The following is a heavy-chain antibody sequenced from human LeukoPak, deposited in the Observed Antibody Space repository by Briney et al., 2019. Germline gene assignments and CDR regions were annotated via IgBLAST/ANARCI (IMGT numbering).Heavy chain of an antibody. CDR3: ARGSFGFLGWFGELWV. Sequence: GGSLRLSCAASGFTFGSNSMAWVRQAPGKGLEWVSSISSGSTYKYYADSLKGRFTISRDNAKNSLYLQMNSLGAEDTAVYYCARGSFGFLGWFGELWVWGQGTLVTVSS. CDR2: ISSGSTYK. J-gene: IGHJ4*02. D-gene: IGHD3-10*01. CDR1: GFTFGSNS. V-gene: IGHV3-21*01.